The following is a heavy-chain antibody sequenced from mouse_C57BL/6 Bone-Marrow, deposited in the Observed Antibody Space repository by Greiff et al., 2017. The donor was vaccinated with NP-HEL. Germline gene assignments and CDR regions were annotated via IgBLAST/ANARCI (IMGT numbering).Heavy chain of an antibody. CDR3: ARGYYGQAY. J-gene: IGHJ3*01. CDR2: INPNNGGT. V-gene: IGHV1-26*01. D-gene: IGHD1-1*01. Sequence: EVQLQQSGPELVKPGASVKISCKASGYTFTDYYMNWVKQSHGKSLEWIGDINPNNGGTSYNQKFKGKATLTVDKSSSTAYMELRSLTSEDSAVYYCARGYYGQAYWGQGTLVTVSA. CDR1: GYTFTDYY.